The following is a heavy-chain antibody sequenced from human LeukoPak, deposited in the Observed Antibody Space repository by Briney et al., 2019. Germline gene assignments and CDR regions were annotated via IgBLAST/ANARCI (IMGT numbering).Heavy chain of an antibody. J-gene: IGHJ4*02. D-gene: IGHD3-10*02. CDR1: RHTFTGYY. CDR2: MNPNVGGA. V-gene: IGHV1-2*02. CDR3: ARGVFGESLES. Sequence: ASVKVSFKASRHTFTGYYVYWVRQAPGQGLEWMGWMNPNVGGANFPQKFQGRVTVASDPAISAAYMELRRLRSDDTAVYYCARGVFGESLESWGQGTLVTVSS.